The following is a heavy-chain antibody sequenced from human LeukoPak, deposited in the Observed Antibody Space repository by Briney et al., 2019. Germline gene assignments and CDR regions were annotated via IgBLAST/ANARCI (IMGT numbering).Heavy chain of an antibody. CDR2: ISGSGGGT. D-gene: IGHD1-26*01. CDR1: GFTFNSYA. V-gene: IGHV3-23*01. Sequence: QSGGSLRLSCAASGFTFNSYAMGWVRQAPGEGLEWVSTISGSGGGTWYADSVKGRFAISRDNSKNTLSLQMNSLRVEDTALYYCVKDIGTVGASPFDYWGQGTLVSVSS. J-gene: IGHJ4*02. CDR3: VKDIGTVGASPFDY.